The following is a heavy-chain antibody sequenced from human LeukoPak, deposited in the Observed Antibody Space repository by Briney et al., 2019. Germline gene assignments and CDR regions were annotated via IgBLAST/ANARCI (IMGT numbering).Heavy chain of an antibody. Sequence: GGSLRLSCVASGFNFNTYGMSWVRQAPGRGLEWVSEVGGGTTYYADSVKGRFTISRDNSRNTLYLQMNSLRVEDTAVYYCAKDREVYNLGAFDVWGQGTVVTVSS. J-gene: IGHJ3*01. D-gene: IGHD5-24*01. CDR3: AKDREVYNLGAFDV. CDR2: VGGGTT. CDR1: GFNFNTYG. V-gene: IGHV3-23*01.